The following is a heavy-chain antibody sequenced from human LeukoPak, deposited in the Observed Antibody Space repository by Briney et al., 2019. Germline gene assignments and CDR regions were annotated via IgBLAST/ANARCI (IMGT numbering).Heavy chain of an antibody. D-gene: IGHD4-11*01. V-gene: IGHV4-39*01. J-gene: IGHJ4*02. CDR2: IYYSGST. Sequence: SETLSLACSVSGGSISSSNYYWGWIRQSPGKGLERIGSIYYSGSTYYNPSLKSRLTISVDASKNQFSLKLSSVTAADTAVYYCVRQKITTSDYWGQGNMVTVSS. CDR1: GGSISSSNYY. CDR3: VRQKITTSDY.